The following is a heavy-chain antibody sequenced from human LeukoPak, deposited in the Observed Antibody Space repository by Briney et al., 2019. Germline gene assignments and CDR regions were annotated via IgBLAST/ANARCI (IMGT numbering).Heavy chain of an antibody. CDR1: GYTFTGYC. CDR3: ARDSGERGSGSYLIAY. CDR2: INPNSGRT. Sequence: ASVKVSCKPSGYTFTGYCLNWVRQAPGQGLEWMGWINPNSGRTKFAQKIQGRVTMTRDTSISAAYMELSRLRSDDTAVYYCARDSGERGSGSYLIAYWGQGTLVTVSS. D-gene: IGHD3-10*01. V-gene: IGHV1-2*02. J-gene: IGHJ4*02.